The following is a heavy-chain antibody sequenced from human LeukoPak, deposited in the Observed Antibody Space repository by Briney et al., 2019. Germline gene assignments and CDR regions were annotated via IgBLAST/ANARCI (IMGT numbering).Heavy chain of an antibody. D-gene: IGHD5-18*01. J-gene: IGHJ4*02. CDR2: FYVGGAT. CDR1: GFSVTNNY. V-gene: IGHV3-53*01. Sequence: GGSLRLSCAVSGFSVTNNYMSWVRQAPGKGLEWVSVFYVGGATYYADSVKGRFTISRDNSENTLYLQMKSLRAEDTAVYYCAEGGYSYGYRRNYFDYWGQGTLVTVSS. CDR3: AEGGYSYGYRRNYFDY.